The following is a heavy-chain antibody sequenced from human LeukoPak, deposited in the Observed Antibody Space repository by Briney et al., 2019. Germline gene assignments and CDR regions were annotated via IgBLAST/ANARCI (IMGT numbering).Heavy chain of an antibody. J-gene: IGHJ4*02. Sequence: GVSLRLSCAASGFTFSSYAMHWVRQAPGKGLEWVAVISYDGSNKYYADSVKGRFTISRDNSKNTLYLQMNSLRAEDTAVYYCARGRASSGRVPFDYWGQGTLVTVSS. CDR2: ISYDGSNK. CDR1: GFTFSSYA. CDR3: ARGRASSGRVPFDY. V-gene: IGHV3-30-3*01. D-gene: IGHD6-19*01.